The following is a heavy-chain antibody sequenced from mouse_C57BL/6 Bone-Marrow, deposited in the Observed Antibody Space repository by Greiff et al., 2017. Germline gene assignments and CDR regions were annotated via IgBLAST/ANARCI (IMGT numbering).Heavy chain of an antibody. J-gene: IGHJ2*01. CDR3: AREVYSNSYFDY. Sequence: QVQLQQPGAELVKPGASVKLSCKASGYTFTSYWMQWVKQRPGQGLEWIGEIDPSDSYTNYNQKFKGKATLTVDTSSSTAYMQLSSLTSEDSAVYCCAREVYSNSYFDYWGQGTTLTVSS. CDR2: IDPSDSYT. CDR1: GYTFTSYW. D-gene: IGHD2-5*01. V-gene: IGHV1-50*01.